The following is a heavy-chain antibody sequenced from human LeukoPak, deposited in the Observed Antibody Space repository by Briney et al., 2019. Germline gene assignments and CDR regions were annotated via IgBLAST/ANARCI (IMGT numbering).Heavy chain of an antibody. CDR3: ARTGIAVAGGAEYFQH. V-gene: IGHV1-69*05. Sequence: SVKVSCKASGGTFSSYASSWVRQAPGQGREWMGMIIPIFGTANYAQKFQGRVTITTDESTSTAYIERSSLRSEDTAVYYCARTGIAVAGGAEYFQHWGQGTLVTVSS. D-gene: IGHD6-19*01. CDR1: GGTFSSYA. CDR2: IIPIFGTA. J-gene: IGHJ1*01.